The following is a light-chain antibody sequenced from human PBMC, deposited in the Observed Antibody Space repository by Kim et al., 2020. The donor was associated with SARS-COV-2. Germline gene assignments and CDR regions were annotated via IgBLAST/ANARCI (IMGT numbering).Light chain of an antibody. CDR3: QQYGSSPIT. CDR1: QSVSSNY. Sequence: EIVLTQSPATLSLSPGERATLSCRASQSVSSNYLAWYQQKRGLAPRLLIYHASSRATGIPDRFSGSGSGTDFTLTISRLEPEDFAVYYCQQYGSSPITFGQGTRLEIK. CDR2: HAS. J-gene: IGKJ5*01. V-gene: IGKV3D-20*01.